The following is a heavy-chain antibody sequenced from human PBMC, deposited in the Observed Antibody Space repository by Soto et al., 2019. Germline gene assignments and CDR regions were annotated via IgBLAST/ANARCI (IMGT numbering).Heavy chain of an antibody. V-gene: IGHV3-48*03. J-gene: IGHJ4*02. CDR1: GFAFSNYE. Sequence: PGGPLRLSCAASGFAFSNYEMNWVPQAPGKGLEWVSYISLSRSTIYYADSVKGRFTISRDDAKNSLYLQMDSLRADDTAVYYCARESFSASPNFFDYWGQGTLVTVSS. CDR3: ARESFSASPNFFDY. CDR2: ISLSRSTI. D-gene: IGHD3-3*02.